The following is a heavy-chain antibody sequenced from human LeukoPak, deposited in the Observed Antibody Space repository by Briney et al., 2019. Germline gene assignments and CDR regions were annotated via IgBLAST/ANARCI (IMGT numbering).Heavy chain of an antibody. CDR3: AREGYGDYVSYYYGMDV. V-gene: IGHV3-30*03. CDR1: GFTLTTYG. CDR2: ISYDGSNK. Sequence: GGSLRLSCAASGFTLTTYGMHWVRQAPGKGLEWVAFISYDGSNKYYADSVKGRFTISRDNAKNSLYLQMNSLRAEDTAVYYCAREGYGDYVSYYYGMDVWGQGTTVTVSS. J-gene: IGHJ6*02. D-gene: IGHD4-17*01.